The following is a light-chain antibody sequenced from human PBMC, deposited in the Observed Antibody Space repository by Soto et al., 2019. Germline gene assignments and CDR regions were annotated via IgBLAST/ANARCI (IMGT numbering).Light chain of an antibody. CDR2: RAS. J-gene: IGKJ2*01. CDR3: QVHKTSYT. Sequence: DIQVTQSPSTLSASVGERVTITCRASESIDDWLAWYQQKPGRAPKLLIFRASTLQNGVPSRFSGSGSGTEFSLTIRILQPDDSATYFCQVHKTSYTFGQGTKLQIK. V-gene: IGKV1-5*03. CDR1: ESIDDW.